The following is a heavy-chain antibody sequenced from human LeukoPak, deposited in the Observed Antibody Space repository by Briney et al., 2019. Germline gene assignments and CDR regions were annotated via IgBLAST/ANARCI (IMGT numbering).Heavy chain of an antibody. CDR1: GFTLRSYV. V-gene: IGHV3-23*01. J-gene: IGHJ4*02. CDR3: AKDRLLNCRGDCYIFDY. Sequence: TGGSLRLSCVASGFTLRSYVMNWVRQTPGKGLEWVSSISGSGDSTFYADSVKGRFSISRDNSKNTLYLQVNGLRTEDTAVYYCAKDRLLNCRGDCYIFDYWDQGTVVTVSS. CDR2: ISGSGDST. D-gene: IGHD2-21*02.